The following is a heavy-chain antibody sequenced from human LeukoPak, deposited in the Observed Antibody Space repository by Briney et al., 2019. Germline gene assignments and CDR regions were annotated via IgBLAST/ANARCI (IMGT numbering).Heavy chain of an antibody. CDR3: ASGFVVVTAIRGGDAFDI. Sequence: SVKVSCKASGGTFTSYDISWVRQAPGQGLEWMGRIIPIFGIANYSQKFQGRVTITADKSTSTAYMELSSLRSEDTAVYYCASGFVVVTAIRGGDAFDIWGQGTMVTVSS. J-gene: IGHJ3*02. V-gene: IGHV1-69*04. CDR2: IIPIFGIA. D-gene: IGHD2-21*02. CDR1: GGTFTSYD.